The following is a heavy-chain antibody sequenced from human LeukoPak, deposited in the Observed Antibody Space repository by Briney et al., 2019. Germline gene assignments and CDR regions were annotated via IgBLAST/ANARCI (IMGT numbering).Heavy chain of an antibody. D-gene: IGHD3-10*01. Sequence: GGSLRLSCAASGFTFSSYAMHWVRQAPGKGLEWVAVISYDGSNKYYADSVKGRFTISRDNSKNTLYLQMNSLRAEDTAVYYCARGMVWFGETSGGSGMDVWGQGTTVTVSS. V-gene: IGHV3-30-3*01. CDR1: GFTFSSYA. CDR2: ISYDGSNK. J-gene: IGHJ6*02. CDR3: ARGMVWFGETSGGSGMDV.